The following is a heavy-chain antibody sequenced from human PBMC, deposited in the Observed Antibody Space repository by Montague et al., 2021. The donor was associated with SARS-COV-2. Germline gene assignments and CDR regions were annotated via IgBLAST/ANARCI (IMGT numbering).Heavy chain of an antibody. D-gene: IGHD3-3*01. Sequence: SETLSLTCTVSGGSLDSDDYSWGWIRQPPGKGLEWIGNVCCSGHTNYNPSLKGRVTISVDTSKTQFSLRLISVTAADMAVYYCARHALGITIFGVVTGRYFDLWGRGTLVTVSS. V-gene: IGHV4-39*01. J-gene: IGHJ2*01. CDR1: GGSLDSDDYS. CDR2: VCCSGHT. CDR3: ARHALGITIFGVVTGRYFDL.